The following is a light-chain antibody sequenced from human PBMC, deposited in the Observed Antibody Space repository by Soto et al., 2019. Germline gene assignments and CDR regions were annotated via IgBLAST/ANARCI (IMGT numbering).Light chain of an antibody. Sequence: DIQMTQSPSTLPASLGDRFISTCRASQSISNWLVCYQQKTGTAPKVLIYHASNLQSGVPSRFSGSGSGTEFTLTISSLQPDDFATYYCQQYNSYSFGQGTKVDI. CDR3: QQYNSYS. J-gene: IGKJ1*01. CDR2: HAS. V-gene: IGKV1-5*01. CDR1: QSISNW.